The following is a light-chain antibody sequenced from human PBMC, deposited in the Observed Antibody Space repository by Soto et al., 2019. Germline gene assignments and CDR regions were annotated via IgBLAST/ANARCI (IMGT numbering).Light chain of an antibody. CDR2: CAS. CDR3: QQYYSPPRYT. J-gene: IGKJ2*01. V-gene: IGKV4-1*01. CDR1: QNVLYSSNNKNL. Sequence: DIVMTQSPEYLAVSLGERSTINCKSSQNVLYSSNNKNLIAWYQQKPGHPPKLLIYCASTRESGVPDRFSGRGSGRDFTLTISSMQAEDVAVYYCQQYYSPPRYTFGQGTRLEIK.